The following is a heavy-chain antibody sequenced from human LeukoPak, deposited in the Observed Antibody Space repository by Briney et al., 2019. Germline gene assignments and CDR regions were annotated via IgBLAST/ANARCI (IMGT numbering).Heavy chain of an antibody. V-gene: IGHV3-30*04. Sequence: GGSLRLSCAASGFTFSNFAMHWVRQAPGKGLEWVAIISYDGSNQYYADSVKGRFTISRDSSQNTLYLQMNSLRAEDTAVYYCARELTGYWQQYWGQGTLVTASS. CDR1: GFTFSNFA. J-gene: IGHJ4*02. CDR2: ISYDGSNQ. D-gene: IGHD3-9*01. CDR3: ARELTGYWQQY.